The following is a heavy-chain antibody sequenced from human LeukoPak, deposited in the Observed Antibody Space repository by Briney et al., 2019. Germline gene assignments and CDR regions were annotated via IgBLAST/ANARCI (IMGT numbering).Heavy chain of an antibody. CDR2: ISGSGGST. V-gene: IGHV3-23*01. D-gene: IGHD2-2*01. CDR1: GFTFSSYA. J-gene: IGHJ4*02. Sequence: GGSLSFSCAASGFTFSSYAMGWVRQAPGKGLEWVSAISGSGGSTYYADSVKGRFTISRDNSKNTLYLQMNSLRAEDTAVYYCAKDRSQLLWVDYWGQGTLVTVSS. CDR3: AKDRSQLLWVDY.